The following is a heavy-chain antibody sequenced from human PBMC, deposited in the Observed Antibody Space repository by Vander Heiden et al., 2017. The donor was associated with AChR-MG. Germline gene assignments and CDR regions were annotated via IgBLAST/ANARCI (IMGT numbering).Heavy chain of an antibody. Sequence: EVQLVETGGDLIQPGGCLRLSCAASGFTVSSTYMSWVRQAPGKGLEWVSVLYSGGSTYYIDSVKGRFTISRDNSKNTLYLQMDSLRAEDTAVYYCGGRTEYNYHYTIDVWGQGTTVTVSS. CDR3: GGRTEYNYHYTIDV. CDR1: GFTVSSTY. V-gene: IGHV3-53*02. CDR2: LYSGGST. D-gene: IGHD2-2*01. J-gene: IGHJ6*02.